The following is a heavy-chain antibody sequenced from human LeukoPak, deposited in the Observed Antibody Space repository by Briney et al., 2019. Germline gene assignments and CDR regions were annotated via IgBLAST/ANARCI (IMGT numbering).Heavy chain of an antibody. CDR2: ISGIGGNT. J-gene: IGHJ4*02. Sequence: GGSLRLSCAASGFAFSSYAMSWVRQAPGKGPEWVSVISGIGGNTYYADSVKGRFTISRDNSKNTLYLQMNSLRAEDTAVYYCAKVYSNGDYYFDYWGQGTLVTVSS. D-gene: IGHD2-15*01. V-gene: IGHV3-23*01. CDR3: AKVYSNGDYYFDY. CDR1: GFAFSSYA.